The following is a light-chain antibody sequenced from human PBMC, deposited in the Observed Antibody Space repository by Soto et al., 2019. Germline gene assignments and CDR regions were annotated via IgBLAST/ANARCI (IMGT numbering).Light chain of an antibody. Sequence: QSVLTQPASVSGSPGQSITISCTGTSSDVGSYNLVSWYQQHPGKAPKLMIYEVSNRPSGVSNRFSGSKFGNTASLTISGLQAEDEADYYCSSYTRSNTLVIFGGGTKLTVL. CDR2: EVS. J-gene: IGLJ2*01. CDR1: SSDVGSYNL. CDR3: SSYTRSNTLVI. V-gene: IGLV2-14*02.